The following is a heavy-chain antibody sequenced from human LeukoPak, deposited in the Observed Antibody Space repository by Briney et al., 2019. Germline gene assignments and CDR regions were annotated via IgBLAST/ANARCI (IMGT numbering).Heavy chain of an antibody. V-gene: IGHV3-30*02. CDR3: AKDRSSWSRGASLDY. Sequence: PGGSLRLSCAASGFTFSSYGMHWVRQAPGKGLEWVAFIRYDGSNKYYADSVKGRFTISRDNSKNTLYLQMNSLRAEDTAVYYCAKDRSSWSRGASLDYWGQGTLVTVSS. CDR1: GFTFSSYG. CDR2: IRYDGSNK. J-gene: IGHJ4*02. D-gene: IGHD6-13*01.